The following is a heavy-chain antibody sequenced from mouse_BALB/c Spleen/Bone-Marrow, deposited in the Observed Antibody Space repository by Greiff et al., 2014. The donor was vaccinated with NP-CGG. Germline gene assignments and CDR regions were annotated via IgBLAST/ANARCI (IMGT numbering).Heavy chain of an antibody. CDR2: INPYNDGT. Sequence: QLPESGPELVKPGASVKMSCKASGCTFTSYVMHWVKQKPGQGLEWIGYINPYNDGTKYNEKFKGKATLTSDKSSSTAYMELSSLTSEDSAVYYCARRGYRYDGFAYWGQGTLVTVSA. CDR3: ARRGYRYDGFAY. CDR1: GCTFTSYV. D-gene: IGHD2-14*01. J-gene: IGHJ3*01. V-gene: IGHV1-14*01.